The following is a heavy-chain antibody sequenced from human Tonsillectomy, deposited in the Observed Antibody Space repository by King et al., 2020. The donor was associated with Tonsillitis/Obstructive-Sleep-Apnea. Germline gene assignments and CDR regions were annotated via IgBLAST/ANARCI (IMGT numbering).Heavy chain of an antibody. CDR3: ARGRSLDY. Sequence: QLVQSGGGVVQPGRSLRLSCAASGLTFSSYDMFWVRQAPGKGLEWVAVMSFDGTNKYYTDSVKGRFTISRDTSKSTLYLQMNSLRPEDTAVYYCARGRSLDYWGQGTLVTVSS. CDR2: MSFDGTNK. J-gene: IGHJ4*02. V-gene: IGHV3-30*04. CDR1: GLTFSSYD.